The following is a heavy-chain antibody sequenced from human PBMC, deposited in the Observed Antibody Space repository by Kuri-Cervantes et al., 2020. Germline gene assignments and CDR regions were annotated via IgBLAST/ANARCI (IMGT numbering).Heavy chain of an antibody. Sequence: GESLKISCVASGFTVSSYYMSWVRQAPGKGLEWVAVISYDGSNKYYADSVKGRFTISRDNSKNTLYLQMNSLRAEDTAVYYCAKVREIYDILTGSYDYWGQGTLVTVSS. V-gene: IGHV3-30*18. J-gene: IGHJ4*02. CDR1: GFTVSSYY. CDR3: AKVREIYDILTGSYDY. D-gene: IGHD3-9*01. CDR2: ISYDGSNK.